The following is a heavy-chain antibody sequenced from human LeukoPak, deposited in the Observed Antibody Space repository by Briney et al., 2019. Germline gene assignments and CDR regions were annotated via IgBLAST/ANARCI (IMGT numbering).Heavy chain of an antibody. D-gene: IGHD2-2*02. CDR1: GFTFSSYS. J-gene: IGHJ6*02. V-gene: IGHV3-21*04. CDR3: AKALLYCSSTSCHTYYYYGMDV. CDR2: ISSSTSDI. Sequence: GGSLRLSCAASGFTFSSYSMNWVRQAPGKGLEWVSFISSSTSDIYYADSVKGRFTISRDNAKNSLYLQMNSLRAEDTAVYYCAKALLYCSSTSCHTYYYYGMDVWGQGTTVTVSS.